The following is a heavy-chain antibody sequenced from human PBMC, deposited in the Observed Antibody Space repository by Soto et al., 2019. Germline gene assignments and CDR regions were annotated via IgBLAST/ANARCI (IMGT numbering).Heavy chain of an antibody. V-gene: IGHV1-69*13. D-gene: IGHD1-26*01. J-gene: IGHJ5*02. CDR2: IIPIFGTA. CDR1: GGTFSSYA. Sequence: SVKVSCKASGGTFSSYAISWVRQAPGQGLEWMGGIIPIFGTANYAQKFQGRVTITADESTSTAYMELSSLRSEDTAVYYCAREVGATLNWFDPCGQGTLVTVSS. CDR3: AREVGATLNWFDP.